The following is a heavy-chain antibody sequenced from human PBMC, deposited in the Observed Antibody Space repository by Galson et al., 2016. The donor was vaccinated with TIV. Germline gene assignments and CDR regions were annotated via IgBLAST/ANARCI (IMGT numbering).Heavy chain of an antibody. CDR3: ARDIPCGGACYFFDD. CDR1: GGNFNNYA. CDR2: ILPISGTT. V-gene: IGHV1-69*05. J-gene: IGHJ4*02. Sequence: SVKVSCKASGGNFNNYATNWVRQAPGQGLEWMGGILPISGTTNYAQNFQGRLTINTGESTTTVTMELSSLTSKDTAVYFCARDIPCGGACYFFDDWGQGTLVTVSS. D-gene: IGHD2-21*02.